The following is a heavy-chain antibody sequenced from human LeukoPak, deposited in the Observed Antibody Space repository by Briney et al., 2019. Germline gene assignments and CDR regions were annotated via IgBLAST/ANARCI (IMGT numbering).Heavy chain of an antibody. J-gene: IGHJ4*02. CDR2: ISWNSGSI. V-gene: IGHV3-9*01. CDR1: GFTFDDYA. CDR3: AKAYYYDSSGYYYGY. Sequence: GGSLRLSCAASGFTFDDYAMHWVRHAPGKGLEWVSGISWNSGSIGYADSVKGRFTISRDNAKNSLYLQMNSLRAEDTALYYCAKAYYYDSSGYYYGYWGQGTLVTVSS. D-gene: IGHD3-22*01.